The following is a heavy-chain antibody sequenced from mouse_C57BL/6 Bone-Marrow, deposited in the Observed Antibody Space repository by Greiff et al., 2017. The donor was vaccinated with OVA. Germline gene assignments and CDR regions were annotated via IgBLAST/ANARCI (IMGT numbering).Heavy chain of an antibody. J-gene: IGHJ1*03. CDR1: GFTFTDYY. CDR2: IRNKANGYTT. Sequence: DVHLVESGGGLVQPGGSLSLSCAASGFTFTDYYMSWVRQPPGKALEWLGFIRNKANGYTTEYSASVKGRFTISRDNSQSILYLQMNALRAEDSATYYCARDYYGSPHWYFDVWGTGTTVTVSS. V-gene: IGHV7-3*01. CDR3: ARDYYGSPHWYFDV. D-gene: IGHD1-1*01.